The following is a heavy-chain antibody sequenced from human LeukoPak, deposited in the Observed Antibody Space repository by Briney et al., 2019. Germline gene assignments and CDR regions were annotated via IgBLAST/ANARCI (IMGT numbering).Heavy chain of an antibody. CDR2: ISGSGGST. V-gene: IGHV3-23*01. Sequence: GGSLRLSCAASGFTVSSNYMSWVRQAPGKGLEWVSAISGSGGSTYYADSVKGRFTISRDNSKNTLYLQMNSLRAEDTAVYHCAKDRGKYSSAGWFDSWGQGTLVTVSS. CDR3: AKDRGKYSSAGWFDS. CDR1: GFTVSSNY. J-gene: IGHJ5*01. D-gene: IGHD6-19*01.